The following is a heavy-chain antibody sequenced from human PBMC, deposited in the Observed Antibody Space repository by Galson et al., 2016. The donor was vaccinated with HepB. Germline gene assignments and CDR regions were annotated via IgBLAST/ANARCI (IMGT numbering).Heavy chain of an antibody. CDR2: IYYRGST. CDR1: GGSISSGDYY. CDR3: AETYTYGLRFDY. V-gene: IGHV4-30-4*01. D-gene: IGHD5-18*01. J-gene: IGHJ4*02. Sequence: TLSLTCTVSGGSISSGDYYWSWIRQTPGKGLEWIGYIYYRGSTYYNPSLKSRGTISVDTSKNQFSLKLSSVTAADTAVYYCAETYTYGLRFDYWGQGTLVTVSS.